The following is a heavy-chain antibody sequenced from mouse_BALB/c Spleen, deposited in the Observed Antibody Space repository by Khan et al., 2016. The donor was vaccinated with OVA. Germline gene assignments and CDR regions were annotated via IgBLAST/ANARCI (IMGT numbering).Heavy chain of an antibody. CDR1: GFSLTSYA. Sequence: QVQLKESGPGLVAPSQSLSITCTVTGFSLTSYAIHWIRQPPGKGLEWLGVIWAGGSTNYNSALMSRLSISKDNSKSQLFLKMNSLQTHDTATYYFARNREPDYFDYWGQGTTLTVSS. V-gene: IGHV2-9*02. CDR2: IWAGGST. CDR3: ARNREPDYFDY. J-gene: IGHJ2*01.